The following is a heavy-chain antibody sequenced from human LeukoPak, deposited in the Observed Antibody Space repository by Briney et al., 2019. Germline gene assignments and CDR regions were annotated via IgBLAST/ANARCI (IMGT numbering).Heavy chain of an antibody. J-gene: IGHJ4*02. Sequence: SETLSLTCTVSGGSISSSSYYWGWIRQPPGKGLEWIGSIYYSGSTYYNPSLKSRATISVDTSKNQFSLKLSSVTAADTAVYYCARGNKYSSGWYGRYYFDYWGQGTLVTVSS. CDR1: GGSISSSSYY. CDR3: ARGNKYSSGWYGRYYFDY. D-gene: IGHD6-19*01. CDR2: IYYSGST. V-gene: IGHV4-39*01.